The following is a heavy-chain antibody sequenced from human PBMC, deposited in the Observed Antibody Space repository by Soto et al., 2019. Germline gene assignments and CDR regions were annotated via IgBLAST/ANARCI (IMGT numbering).Heavy chain of an antibody. CDR1: GFTFSSYA. D-gene: IGHD6-13*01. CDR3: AREGPDSSFDY. J-gene: IGHJ4*02. Sequence: GGSLRLSCAASGFTFSSYAMSWVRQATGKGLEWVSAIGTAGDTYYPGSVKGRFTISRENAKNSLYLQMNSLRAGDTAVYYCAREGPDSSFDYWGQGTLVTVSS. CDR2: IGTAGDT. V-gene: IGHV3-13*01.